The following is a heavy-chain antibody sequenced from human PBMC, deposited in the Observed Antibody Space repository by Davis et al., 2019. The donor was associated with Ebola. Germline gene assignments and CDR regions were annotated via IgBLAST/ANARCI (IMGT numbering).Heavy chain of an antibody. J-gene: IGHJ6*02. CDR3: ARGRRTLSRLVYGYGYYGLDV. Sequence: MPSETLSLTCAVYGGSFSGYYWSWIRQPPGKGLEWIGEINQSGSTNYNPSLKSRVTISIDTSKNQFSLKLSSLTAADTAVFYCARGRRTLSRLVYGYGYYGLDVWGQGTTVTVSS. CDR1: GGSFSGYY. CDR2: INQSGST. D-gene: IGHD4-17*01. V-gene: IGHV4-34*01.